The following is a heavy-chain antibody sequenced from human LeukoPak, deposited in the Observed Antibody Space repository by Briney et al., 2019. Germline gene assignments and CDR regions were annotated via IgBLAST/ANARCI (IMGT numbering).Heavy chain of an antibody. CDR2: FYSGGTT. CDR1: GFTVSSNY. Sequence: PGGSLRLSCAASGFTVSSNYMSWVRQAPGKGLEWVSVFYSGGTTYYADSVKGRFTISRDNSKNTLYLQMNSLRAEDTAVYYCANYYDSSGEYFQHWGQGTLVTVSS. D-gene: IGHD3-22*01. CDR3: ANYYDSSGEYFQH. V-gene: IGHV3-53*01. J-gene: IGHJ1*01.